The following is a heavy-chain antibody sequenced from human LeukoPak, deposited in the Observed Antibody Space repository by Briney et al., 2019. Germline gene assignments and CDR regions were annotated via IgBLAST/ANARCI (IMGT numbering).Heavy chain of an antibody. V-gene: IGHV1-69*01. CDR2: IVPIFGPA. Sequence: AVHVTRPASGRTFSIYAISWVGQAHAQGIERMGGIVPIFGPANYAQKFQGRVTITADESTSTAYMERSSLRSEDTAVYYGARGTSIAVADPFDYWGQGTLVTVSS. CDR1: GRTFSIYA. CDR3: ARGTSIAVADPFDY. D-gene: IGHD6-19*01. J-gene: IGHJ4*02.